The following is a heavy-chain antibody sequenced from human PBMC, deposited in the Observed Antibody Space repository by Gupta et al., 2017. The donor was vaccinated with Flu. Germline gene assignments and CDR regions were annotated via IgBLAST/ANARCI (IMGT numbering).Heavy chain of an antibody. J-gene: IGHJ5*02. CDR2: ISTSGTII. CDR1: GFSFSSYE. CDR3: ARPRSVTGTGTLFDP. D-gene: IGHD1-7*01. V-gene: IGHV3-48*03. Sequence: EVLLVESGGGLVQPGGSLRLSCAASGFSFSSYEMNWVRQAPGKGLEWVSYISTSGTIIHYRDSVKGRFTISRDNAKNALYLEMNSLRAEDTAVYYCARPRSVTGTGTLFDPWGQGTLVTVSS.